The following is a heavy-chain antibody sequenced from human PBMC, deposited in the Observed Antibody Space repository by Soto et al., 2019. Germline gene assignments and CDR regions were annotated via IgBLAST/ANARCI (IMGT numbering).Heavy chain of an antibody. CDR1: GGSISSGGYY. J-gene: IGHJ4*02. Sequence: QVQLQESGPGLVKPSQTLSLTCTVSGGSISSGGYYWSWIRQHPGKGLEWIRYIYYSGSTYYNPSLKSRVTIAIYTSKSPVSLKLSSVTAADTAVYSCARYGGYCSSTCRYAIRDWGQGTLVTVSS. D-gene: IGHD2-2*01. CDR3: ARYGGYCSSTCRYAIRD. V-gene: IGHV4-31*03. CDR2: IYYSGST.